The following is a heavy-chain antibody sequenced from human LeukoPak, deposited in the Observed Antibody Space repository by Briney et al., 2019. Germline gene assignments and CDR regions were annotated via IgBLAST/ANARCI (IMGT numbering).Heavy chain of an antibody. V-gene: IGHV1-18*01. CDR3: ARDSYDSSGSYFFLKLLDY. Sequence: ASVKVSCKVSGYTFTSYGINWVRQAPGQGLEWMEWITPFNGNTDYAQKFQGRVTMTTDTSTNTAYMELRSLRSDDTAVYYCARDSYDSSGSYFFLKLLDYWGQGTLVAVSS. CDR1: GYTFTSYG. D-gene: IGHD3-22*01. J-gene: IGHJ4*02. CDR2: ITPFNGNT.